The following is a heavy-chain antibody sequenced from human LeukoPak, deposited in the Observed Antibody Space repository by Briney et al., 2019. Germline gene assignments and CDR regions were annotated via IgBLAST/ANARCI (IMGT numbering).Heavy chain of an antibody. J-gene: IGHJ4*02. CDR2: ISGSGGST. Sequence: PGGSLRLSCAASGFTFSSYAMSWVRQAPGKRLEWVSGISGSGGSTYYADSVKGRFTISRDNSKNTLYLQMNSLRAEDTAVYYCAKSLTGTVDYWGQGTLVTVSS. CDR1: GFTFSSYA. V-gene: IGHV3-23*01. CDR3: AKSLTGTVDY. D-gene: IGHD1-20*01.